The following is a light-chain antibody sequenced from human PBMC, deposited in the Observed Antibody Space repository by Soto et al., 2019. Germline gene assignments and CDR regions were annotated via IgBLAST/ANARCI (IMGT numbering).Light chain of an antibody. J-gene: IGKJ4*01. CDR1: QTISSW. CDR3: QHYDRFPLT. CDR2: DAS. V-gene: IGKV1-5*01. Sequence: DIQMTQSPSTLSGSVGDRVTITCLASQTISSWLAWYQQKPGKAPKRLIHDASSLESGVPSRFSGSGSGTDFTLIISSLQPEDIGTYYCQHYDRFPLTFGGGTKVDIK.